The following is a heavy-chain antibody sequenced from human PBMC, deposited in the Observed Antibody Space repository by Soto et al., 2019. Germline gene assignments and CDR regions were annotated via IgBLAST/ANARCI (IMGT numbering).Heavy chain of an antibody. V-gene: IGHV4-59*01. CDR2: IFYTGST. Sequence: SETLSLTCTVSGGSMCGYYWTWIRQPPGRGLAYIGDIFYTGSTNYNPSLESRVSISLEAAKNQFSLKLTSVTAADPAVYYCARVTTGYLDYWGQGTLVTVSS. CDR3: ARVTTGYLDY. J-gene: IGHJ4*02. CDR1: GGSMCGYY. D-gene: IGHD3-9*01.